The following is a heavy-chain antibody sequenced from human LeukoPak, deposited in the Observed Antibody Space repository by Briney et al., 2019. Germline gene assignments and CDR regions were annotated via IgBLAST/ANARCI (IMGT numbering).Heavy chain of an antibody. CDR3: ARLGYSYGSLNFDY. CDR2: IYHSGST. CDR1: GGSISSGGYS. D-gene: IGHD5-18*01. V-gene: IGHV4-30-2*03. Sequence: SETLSLTCAVSGGSISSGGYSWSWIRQPPGKGLEWIGYIYHSGSTYYNPSLKSRVTISVDTSKNQFSLKLSSVTAADTAVYYCARLGYSYGSLNFDYWGQGTLVTVSS. J-gene: IGHJ4*02.